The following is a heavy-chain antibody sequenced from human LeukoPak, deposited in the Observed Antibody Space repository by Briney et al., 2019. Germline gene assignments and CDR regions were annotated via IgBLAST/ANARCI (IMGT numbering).Heavy chain of an antibody. Sequence: GGSLRLSCAASGFTFSNAWMSWVRQAPGKGLEWVGRIKSKTDGGTTDYAAPVKGRFIISRDDSKNTLYLQMNSLKTEDTAVYYCTTDYSSGWYRMDYWGQGTLVTVSS. D-gene: IGHD6-19*01. CDR3: TTDYSSGWYRMDY. CDR2: IKSKTDGGTT. V-gene: IGHV3-15*01. CDR1: GFTFSNAW. J-gene: IGHJ4*02.